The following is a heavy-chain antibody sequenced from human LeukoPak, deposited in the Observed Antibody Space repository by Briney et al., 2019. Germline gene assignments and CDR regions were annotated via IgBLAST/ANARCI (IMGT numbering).Heavy chain of an antibody. D-gene: IGHD2-2*01. CDR2: ISSSGSTI. CDR1: GFTFSSYS. CDR3: ARAQIVVVPAASYFEH. V-gene: IGHV3-48*04. Sequence: GGSLRLSCAASGFTFSSYSMNWVRQAPGKGLEWVSYISSSGSTIYYADSVKGRFTISRDNAKNSLYLQMNSLRAEDTAVYYCARAQIVVVPAASYFEHWGQGTLVTVSS. J-gene: IGHJ4*02.